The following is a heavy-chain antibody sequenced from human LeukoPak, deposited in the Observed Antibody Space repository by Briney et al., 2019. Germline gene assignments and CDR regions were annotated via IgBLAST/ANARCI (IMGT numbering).Heavy chain of an antibody. CDR1: GYTFTGYY. CDR3: ARVPQQYYDFWSGYNWFDP. Sequence: ASVKVSCKASGYTFTGYYMHWVRQAPGQGLEWMGWINPNSGGTNYAQKFQGRVTMTRDTSISTAYMELSRLRSDDTAVYYCARVPQQYYDFWSGYNWFDPWGQETLVTVSS. V-gene: IGHV1-2*02. D-gene: IGHD3-3*01. CDR2: INPNSGGT. J-gene: IGHJ5*02.